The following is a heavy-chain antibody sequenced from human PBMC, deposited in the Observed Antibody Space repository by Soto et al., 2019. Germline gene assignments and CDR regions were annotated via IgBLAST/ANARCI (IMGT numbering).Heavy chain of an antibody. CDR1: GFTFSRYA. Sequence: EVELLESGGGLVQPGGSLRLSCAASGFTFSRYAMSWVRQAPGKGLEWVSTISVSGASTHFTDSVKGRFTISRDNAKNSVYLDMNSLRAKDTAVYYCTKPAEVATPFYSLGIDVWGQGTTVAVAS. CDR2: ISVSGAST. V-gene: IGHV3-23*01. J-gene: IGHJ6*02. D-gene: IGHD5-12*01. CDR3: TKPAEVATPFYSLGIDV.